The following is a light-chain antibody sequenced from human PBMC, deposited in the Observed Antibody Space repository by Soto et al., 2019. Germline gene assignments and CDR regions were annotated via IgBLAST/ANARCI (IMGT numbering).Light chain of an antibody. J-gene: IGKJ1*01. CDR2: DAS. Sequence: DVQMTQSPSTLSASVGDTVTITCRASQTINNRLAWYLQKPGIAPKLLIYDASNLQSGVPSRFSGSGSGTEFTLTINSLQPDDFATYYCQQYDSYPWTFGLGTKVEIK. V-gene: IGKV1-5*01. CDR3: QQYDSYPWT. CDR1: QTINNR.